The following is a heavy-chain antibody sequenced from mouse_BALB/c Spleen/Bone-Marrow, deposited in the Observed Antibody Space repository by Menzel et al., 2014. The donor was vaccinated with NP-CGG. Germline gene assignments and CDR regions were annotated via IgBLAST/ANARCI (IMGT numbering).Heavy chain of an antibody. CDR1: GYTFTSYW. CDR2: INPSIGRT. V-gene: IGHV1S81*02. D-gene: IGHD2-1*01. Sequence: QVQLLQPGAELVKPGASVKLSCKASGYTFTSYWMHWVKQRPGQGLEWIGEINPSIGRTNYNEKFKSKATLTVDKSSSTAYMQLSSLTSEDSAVYYCARSYGNYYAMDYWGQGTSVTVSS. J-gene: IGHJ4*01. CDR3: ARSYGNYYAMDY.